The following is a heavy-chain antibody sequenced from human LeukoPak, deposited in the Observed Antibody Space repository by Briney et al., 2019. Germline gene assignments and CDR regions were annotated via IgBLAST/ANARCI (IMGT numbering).Heavy chain of an antibody. CDR3: ARDPSFDY. V-gene: IGHV4-59*01. Sequence: SETLSLTCAVSGGSISSYYWSWIRQPPGKGLEWIGYIYYSGSTNYNPSLKSRVTISVDTSKNQFSLKLSSVTATDTAVYYCARDPSFDYWGQGTLVTVSS. CDR1: GGSISSYY. CDR2: IYYSGST. J-gene: IGHJ4*02.